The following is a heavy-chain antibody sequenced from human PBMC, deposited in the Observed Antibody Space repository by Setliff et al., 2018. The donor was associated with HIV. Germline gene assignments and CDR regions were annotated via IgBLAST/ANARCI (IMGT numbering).Heavy chain of an antibody. CDR3: ARATNYYDSSNYYMDV. CDR2: INAGNGNT. D-gene: IGHD3-22*01. Sequence: ASVKVSCKASGYTFTSYAMHWVRQAPGQWLEWMGWINAGNGNTKYSQEFQGRVTITRDTSASTAYMELSSLRSEDMAVYYCARATNYYDSSNYYMDVWGKGTTVTVSS. J-gene: IGHJ6*03. V-gene: IGHV1-3*03. CDR1: GYTFTSYA.